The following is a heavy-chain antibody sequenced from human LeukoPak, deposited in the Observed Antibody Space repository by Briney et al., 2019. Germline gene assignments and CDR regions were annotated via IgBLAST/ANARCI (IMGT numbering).Heavy chain of an antibody. CDR1: GLTFSSYA. V-gene: IGHV3-23*01. J-gene: IGHJ4*02. CDR3: AKVYCSSTSCSFDY. CDR2: ISGSGGST. D-gene: IGHD2-2*01. Sequence: GSLRLSCAASGLTFSSYAMSWVRQAPGKGLEWVSAISGSGGSTYYADSVKGRFTISRDNSKNTLYLQMNSLRAEDTAVYYCAKVYCSSTSCSFDYWGQGTLVTVSS.